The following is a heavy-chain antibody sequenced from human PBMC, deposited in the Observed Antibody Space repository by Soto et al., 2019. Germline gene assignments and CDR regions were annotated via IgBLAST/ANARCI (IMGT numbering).Heavy chain of an antibody. CDR2: ISTDSSNT. D-gene: IGHD3-3*01. Sequence: PGGSLRLSCVVSGGSFSDFYMSWIRKAPGKGLEWVSHISTDSSNTKYGDSVKGRFTVSRDNAKRSPYLQMNSLRAEDTAVYYCAKGSGSKYYFDYWGQGTLVTVSS. CDR1: GGSFSDFY. V-gene: IGHV3-11*05. CDR3: AKGSGSKYYFDY. J-gene: IGHJ4*02.